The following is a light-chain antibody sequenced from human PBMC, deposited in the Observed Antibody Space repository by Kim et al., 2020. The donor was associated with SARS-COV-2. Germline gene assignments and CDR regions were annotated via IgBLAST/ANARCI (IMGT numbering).Light chain of an antibody. V-gene: IGKV3-11*01. CDR2: DAS. CDR1: QYIGDW. CDR3: QHRRDSPLT. Sequence: EIVLTQSPATLSLSPGETATLSCRASQYIGDWLAWYQQRPRQAPRLLICDASNRAPGIPARVSGSGSGTDFTLTIRSLEPEDLGVYYCQHRRDSPLTFGGGSKVDIK. J-gene: IGKJ4*01.